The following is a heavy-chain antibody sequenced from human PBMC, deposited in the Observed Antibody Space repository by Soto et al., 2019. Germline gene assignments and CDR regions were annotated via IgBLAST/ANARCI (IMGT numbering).Heavy chain of an antibody. CDR2: INAGNGNT. CDR1: GYTFTSYA. CDR3: ARDLGYGSGWYYFDY. V-gene: IGHV1-3*01. D-gene: IGHD6-19*01. Sequence: ASVKVSCKASGYTFTSYAMHWVRQAPGQRLEWMGWINAGNGNTKYSQKFQGRVTITRDTSASTAYMELSSLRSEDTAVYYCARDLGYGSGWYYFDYWGQGTLVTVSS. J-gene: IGHJ4*02.